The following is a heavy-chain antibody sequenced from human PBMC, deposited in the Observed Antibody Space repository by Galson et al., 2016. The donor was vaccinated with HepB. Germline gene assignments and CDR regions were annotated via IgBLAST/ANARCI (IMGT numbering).Heavy chain of an antibody. Sequence: SVKVSCKASGYTFTNYYMHWVRQAPGQGLQWMGIINPTGSSTSYAQKVQGRVTLTRDTSTSTVYMELSSLRSEDTAVYYCARSPQWLEHFDYWGQGTLVTVSS. CDR3: ARSPQWLEHFDY. CDR2: INPTGSST. D-gene: IGHD6-19*01. CDR1: GYTFTNYY. J-gene: IGHJ4*02. V-gene: IGHV1-46*01.